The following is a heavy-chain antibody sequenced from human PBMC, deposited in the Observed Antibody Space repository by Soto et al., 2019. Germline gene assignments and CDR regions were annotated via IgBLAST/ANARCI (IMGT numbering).Heavy chain of an antibody. CDR2: ISSDGSDK. D-gene: IGHD2-15*01. J-gene: IGHJ4*02. Sequence: GGSLRLSCAASGITFRNFGMHWVRQVPGKGLEWVAAISSDGSDKYYSDSVKGRFTISRDNSKNTLFLQMNSLRVEDTAVYYCAKGSEVARQELDYWGQGTLVTVSS. V-gene: IGHV3-30*18. CDR3: AKGSEVARQELDY. CDR1: GITFRNFG.